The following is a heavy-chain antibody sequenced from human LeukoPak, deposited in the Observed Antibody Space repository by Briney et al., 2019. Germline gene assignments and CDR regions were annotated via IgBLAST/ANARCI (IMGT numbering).Heavy chain of an antibody. Sequence: SETLSLTCTVSGGSISSSGYYWGWIRQPPGKGLEWIGSIYYSGSTYYNPSLKSRVTISVDTSKNQFSLKLSSVTAADTAVYYCARGHDYGGLQTLDYWGQGTLVTVSS. V-gene: IGHV4-39*07. CDR2: IYYSGST. D-gene: IGHD4-23*01. CDR1: GGSISSSGYY. CDR3: ARGHDYGGLQTLDY. J-gene: IGHJ4*02.